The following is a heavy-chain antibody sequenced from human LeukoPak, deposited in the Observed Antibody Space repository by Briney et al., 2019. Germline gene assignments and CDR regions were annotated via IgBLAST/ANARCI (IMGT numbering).Heavy chain of an antibody. J-gene: IGHJ3*02. V-gene: IGHV1-69*05. CDR3: AREGGYRVRDAFDI. D-gene: IGHD3-22*01. CDR2: IIPIFGTA. CDR1: VGTFSSYA. Sequence: SVKVSCKASVGTFSSYAISWVRQAPGQGLEWMGGIIPIFGTANYAQKFQGRVTITTDESTSTAYMELSSLRSEDTAVYYCAREGGYRVRDAFDIWGQGTRVTVSS.